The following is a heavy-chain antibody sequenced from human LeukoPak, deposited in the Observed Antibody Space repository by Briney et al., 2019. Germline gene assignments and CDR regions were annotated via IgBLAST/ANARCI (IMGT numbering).Heavy chain of an antibody. CDR3: ARGGIVAPDY. J-gene: IGHJ4*02. D-gene: IGHD5-12*01. CDR1: GFTFSNYV. V-gene: IGHV3-23*01. CDR2: ISRSGGNT. Sequence: GGSLRLSCAASGFTFSNYVMTWVRQAPGRGLEWVSAISRSGGNTYYADSVKGRFTISRDNSKNTLYLQMNSLRAEDTAVYYCARGGIVAPDYWGQGTLVTVSS.